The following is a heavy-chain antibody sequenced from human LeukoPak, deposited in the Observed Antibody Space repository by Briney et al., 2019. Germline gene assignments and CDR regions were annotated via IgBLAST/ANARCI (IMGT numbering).Heavy chain of an antibody. J-gene: IGHJ6*02. V-gene: IGHV3-21*01. CDR2: ISRSSSYI. CDR1: GFTFSSYY. Sequence: GSLRLSCAASGFTFSSYYMNWVRQAPGKGLEWVSSISRSSSYIYYADSVKGRFTVSEDNAKNSLYLQMNSLRGEDTAVYYCARVGCSSSSCPMDVWGQGTTVTVSS. CDR3: ARVGCSSSSCPMDV. D-gene: IGHD2-2*01.